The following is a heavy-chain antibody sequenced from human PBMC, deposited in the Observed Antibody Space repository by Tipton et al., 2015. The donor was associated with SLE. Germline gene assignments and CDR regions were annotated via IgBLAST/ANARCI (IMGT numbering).Heavy chain of an antibody. D-gene: IGHD3-16*01. Sequence: SLRLSCAASGFTFSSYGMSWVRQAPGRGLEWLSFISGSSYRVYYAESVKGRFTVSRDYDKNSLYLQMNSLTYDDTAVYFCARGGGVSSSWYLSYWGQGTLVTVS. CDR3: ARGGGVSSSWYLSY. CDR2: ISGSSYRV. J-gene: IGHJ4*02. V-gene: IGHV3-48*02. CDR1: GFTFSSYG.